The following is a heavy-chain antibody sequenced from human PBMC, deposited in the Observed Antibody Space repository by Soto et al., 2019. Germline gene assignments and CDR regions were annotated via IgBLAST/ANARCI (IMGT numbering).Heavy chain of an antibody. Sequence: SLRLSCAAPGFTFSSYCMHWVRQAPGKGLEWVAVISYDGSNKYYADSVKGRFTISRDNSKNTLYLQMNSLRAEDTAVYYCAKSPGGYYSFDFWGQGTMVTVSS. CDR1: GFTFSSYC. D-gene: IGHD3-3*01. J-gene: IGHJ3*01. CDR2: ISYDGSNK. CDR3: AKSPGGYYSFDF. V-gene: IGHV3-30*18.